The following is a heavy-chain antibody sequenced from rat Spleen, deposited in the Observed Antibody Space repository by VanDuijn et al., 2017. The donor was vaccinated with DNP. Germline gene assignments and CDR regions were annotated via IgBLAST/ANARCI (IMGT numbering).Heavy chain of an antibody. D-gene: IGHD1-4*01. J-gene: IGHJ4*01. CDR2: IKKDSSTI. CDR3: AREENTRVSV. V-gene: IGHV4-2*01. CDR1: GFNFNDYW. Sequence: EVKLVESGGGLVQPGGSLKLSCAASGFNFNDYWMAWVRQAPGKGLESIGIIKKDSSTINYTPSLKDKFTISRDNAQNTLYLQMSKVGSEDTAIYYCAREENTRVSVWGQGTSVTVSS.